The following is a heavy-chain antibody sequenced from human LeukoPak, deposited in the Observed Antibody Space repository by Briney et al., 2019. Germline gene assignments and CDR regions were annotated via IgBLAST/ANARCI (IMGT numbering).Heavy chain of an antibody. J-gene: IGHJ4*02. Sequence: PSETLSLTCAVYGGSFSGYYWSWLRQPPGKGLEWIGYIYYSGSTNYNPSLKSRVTISVDTSKNQFSLKLSSVTAADTAVYYCARLRGYSYVFDYWGQGTLVTVSS. CDR1: GGSFSGYY. CDR3: ARLRGYSYVFDY. V-gene: IGHV4-59*08. D-gene: IGHD5-18*01. CDR2: IYYSGST.